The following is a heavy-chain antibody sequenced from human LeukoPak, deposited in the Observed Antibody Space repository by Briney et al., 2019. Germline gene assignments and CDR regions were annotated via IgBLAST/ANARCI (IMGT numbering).Heavy chain of an antibody. J-gene: IGHJ5*02. D-gene: IGHD4-23*01. Sequence: PGGSLRLSCAASGFTFSSYAMSWVRQAPGKGLEWVSAISGSGGSTYYADSVKGRFTISRDNSKNTLYLQMNSLRAEDTAVYYCAKSGNYGGNSKDWFDPWGQGTLVTVSS. CDR2: ISGSGGST. CDR3: AKSGNYGGNSKDWFDP. CDR1: GFTFSSYA. V-gene: IGHV3-23*01.